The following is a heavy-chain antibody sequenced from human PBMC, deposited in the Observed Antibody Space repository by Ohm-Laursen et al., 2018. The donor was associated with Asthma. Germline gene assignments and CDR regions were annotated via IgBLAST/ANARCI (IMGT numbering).Heavy chain of an antibody. J-gene: IGHJ4*02. V-gene: IGHV3-48*01. Sequence: GSLRLSCSASGFTFSSYSMNWVRQAPGKGLEWVSYISSSSSTIYYADSVKGRFTIPRDNAKNSLYLQMNSLRAEDTAVYYCARDMGGYDGDYQYYFDYWGQGTLVTVSS. CDR3: ARDMGGYDGDYQYYFDY. D-gene: IGHD4-17*01. CDR1: GFTFSSYS. CDR2: ISSSSSTI.